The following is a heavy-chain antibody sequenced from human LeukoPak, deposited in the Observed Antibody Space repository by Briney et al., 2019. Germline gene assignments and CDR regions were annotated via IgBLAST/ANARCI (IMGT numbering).Heavy chain of an antibody. D-gene: IGHD5-24*01. J-gene: IGHJ3*02. CDR3: ARGGVEMATRDGVAFDI. CDR2: IIPIFGTA. V-gene: IGHV1-69*05. Sequence: GASVKVSCKASGGTFSSYAISWVRQAPGQGLEWMGRIIPIFGTANYAQKFQGRVTITTDESTSTAYMELSSLRSEDTAVCYCARGGVEMATRDGVAFDIWGQGTMVTVSS. CDR1: GGTFSSYA.